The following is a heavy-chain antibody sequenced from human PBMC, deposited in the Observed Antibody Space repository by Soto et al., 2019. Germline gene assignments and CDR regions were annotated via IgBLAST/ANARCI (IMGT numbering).Heavy chain of an antibody. D-gene: IGHD2-15*01. CDR2: IIPIFGTA. Sequence: QVQLVQSGAEVKKPGSSVKVSCKASGGTFSSYAISWVRQAPGQGLEWMGGIIPIFGTANYAQKFQGRVTITADESTSTAYMELSSLRSEDTAVYYCARGPLRGYCSGGSCYSLDYWGQGTLVIVSS. CDR1: GGTFSSYA. J-gene: IGHJ4*02. V-gene: IGHV1-69*01. CDR3: ARGPLRGYCSGGSCYSLDY.